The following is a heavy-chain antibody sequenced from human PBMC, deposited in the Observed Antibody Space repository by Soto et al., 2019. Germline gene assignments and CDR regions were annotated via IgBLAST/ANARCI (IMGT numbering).Heavy chain of an antibody. CDR3: ARNVPPYSSSCSSAPTFDY. CDR1: GYSFTSYW. CDR2: IDSSDSYT. V-gene: IGHV5-10-1*01. D-gene: IGHD6-13*01. J-gene: IGHJ4*02. Sequence: GESLKISCKGSGYSFTSYWISWVRQMPGKGLEWMGRIDSSDSYTNYSPSFQGHVTISADKSISTAYLHWSSLKASDTAMYYCARNVPPYSSSCSSAPTFDYWGQGTLVTVSS.